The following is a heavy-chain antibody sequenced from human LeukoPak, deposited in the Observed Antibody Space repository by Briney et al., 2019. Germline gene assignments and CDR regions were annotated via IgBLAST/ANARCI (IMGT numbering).Heavy chain of an antibody. J-gene: IGHJ6*03. CDR3: AREVATIGTGPLYYYYYYMDV. CDR2: ISGYNGNT. D-gene: IGHD5-12*01. CDR1: GYIFTNFG. V-gene: IGHV1-18*01. Sequence: ASVKVSCKASGYIFTNFGISWVRQARGQGLEWMGWISGYNGNTKYVQKFQGRVTMTTDTSTSTAYMELRSLRSDDTAVYYCAREVATIGTGPLYYYYYYMDVWGKGTTVTISS.